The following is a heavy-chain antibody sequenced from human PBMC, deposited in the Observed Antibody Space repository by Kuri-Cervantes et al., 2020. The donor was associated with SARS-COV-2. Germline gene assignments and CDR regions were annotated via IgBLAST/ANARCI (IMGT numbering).Heavy chain of an antibody. CDR3: ATGSTSGWYRRDFDY. D-gene: IGHD6-19*01. V-gene: IGHV3-15*01. CDR1: GLTFSDAW. Sequence: GESLKISCVVSGLTFSDAWMSWVRQTPGKGLEWIGRFKSKTAGGTIVYAAPVQGRFTISRDDSRNTLYLQMTSLKTVDTAVYYCATGSTSGWYRRDFDYWGQGTLVTVSS. J-gene: IGHJ4*02. CDR2: FKSKTAGGTI.